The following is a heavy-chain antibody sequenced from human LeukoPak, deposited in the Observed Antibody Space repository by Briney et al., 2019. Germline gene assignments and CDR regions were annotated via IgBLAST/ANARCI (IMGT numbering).Heavy chain of an antibody. V-gene: IGHV1-18*01. J-gene: IGHJ4*02. CDR2: ISAYNGNT. Sequence: ASVKVSCKASGYTFTSYGISWVRQAPGQGLEWMGWISAYNGNTNYAQKLQGRVTMTTDTSTSTAYMELRSLRSDDTAVYYCARVGPLEKYHRTYYFDYWGQGTLVAVSS. D-gene: IGHD1-7*01. CDR3: ARVGPLEKYHRTYYFDY. CDR1: GYTFTSYG.